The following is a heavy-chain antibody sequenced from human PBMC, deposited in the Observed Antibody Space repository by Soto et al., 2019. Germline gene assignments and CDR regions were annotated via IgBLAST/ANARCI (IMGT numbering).Heavy chain of an antibody. Sequence: PSETLSLTCTVSGGSISSGDYYWSWIRQPPGKGLEWIGYIYYSGSTYYSPSLKSRVTISIDTSKNQFSLKLSSVTAADTAVCYCARCFGVLTGYYGMDVWGQGTTVTVSS. CDR3: ARCFGVLTGYYGMDV. CDR1: GGSISSGDYY. V-gene: IGHV4-30-4*01. D-gene: IGHD3-3*01. J-gene: IGHJ6*02. CDR2: IYYSGST.